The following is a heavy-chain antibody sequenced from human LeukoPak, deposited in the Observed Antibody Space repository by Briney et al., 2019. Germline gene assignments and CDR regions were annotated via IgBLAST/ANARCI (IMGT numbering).Heavy chain of an antibody. V-gene: IGHV3-66*01. CDR1: GFTVSTNY. J-gene: IGHJ4*02. CDR3: AGILRSSSGYYFDY. CDR2: IYSGDTT. D-gene: IGHD3-10*01. Sequence: GGSLRLSCAASGFTVSTNYMSWVRQAPGKGLEWVSVIYSGDTTFYADSVRGKFTISRGNSKNTLYLQMNSLRAEDTAVYYCAGILRSSSGYYFDYWGQGTLVTVSS.